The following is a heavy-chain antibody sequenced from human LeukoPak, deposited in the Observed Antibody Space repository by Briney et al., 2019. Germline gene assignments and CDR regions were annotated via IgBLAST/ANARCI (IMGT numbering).Heavy chain of an antibody. V-gene: IGHV3-48*03. CDR2: ISSSGSTI. Sequence: GGSLRLSCAASGFTFSSYEMNWVRQAPGKGLEWVSYISSSGSTIYYADSVKGRFTISRDNAKNSPYLQMNSLRAEDTAVYYCARVREDSGLWDYYYYGMDVWGQGTTVTVSS. D-gene: IGHD5-12*01. CDR1: GFTFSSYE. CDR3: ARVREDSGLWDYYYYGMDV. J-gene: IGHJ6*02.